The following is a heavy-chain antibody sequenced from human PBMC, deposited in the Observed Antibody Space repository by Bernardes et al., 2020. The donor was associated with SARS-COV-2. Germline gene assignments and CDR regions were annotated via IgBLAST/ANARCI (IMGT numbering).Heavy chain of an antibody. Sequence: SETLSLTCTVSGGSISTYYWSWIRQPPGKGLEWIGYIYDSASTNYNPSLKSRVTISVDTSKNQFSLRLSSVTAADTAVYYCARRLSTRPYFFDYWGQGALVTVSP. D-gene: IGHD6-6*01. CDR2: IYDSAST. CDR1: GGSISTYY. V-gene: IGHV4-59*01. J-gene: IGHJ4*02. CDR3: ARRLSTRPYFFDY.